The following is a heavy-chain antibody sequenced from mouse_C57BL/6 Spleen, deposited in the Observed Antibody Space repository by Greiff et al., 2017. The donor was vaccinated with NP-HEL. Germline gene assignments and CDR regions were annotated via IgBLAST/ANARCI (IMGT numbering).Heavy chain of an antibody. CDR3: ARYFIPGYAMDD. J-gene: IGHJ4*01. D-gene: IGHD1-2*01. CDR1: GYTFTSYW. Sequence: QVQLQQPGAELVKPGASVKLSCKASGYTFTSYWMHWVKQRPGQGLEWIGMIHPNSGSTNYNEKFKSKATLTVDKSSSTAYMQLSSLTSEDSAVDYCARYFIPGYAMDDWGQGTSVTVSS. V-gene: IGHV1-64*01. CDR2: IHPNSGST.